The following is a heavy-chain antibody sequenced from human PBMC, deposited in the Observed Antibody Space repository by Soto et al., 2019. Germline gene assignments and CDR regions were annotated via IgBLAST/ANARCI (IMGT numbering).Heavy chain of an antibody. Sequence: PGGSLRLSCAASGFNFSSYSMNWVRQAPGKGLEWVSSISSSSYIYYADSVKGRFTISRDNAKNSLYLQMNSLRAEDTAVYYCARDSNRAMGATHFDYWGQGTLVTVSS. CDR3: ARDSNRAMGATHFDY. J-gene: IGHJ4*02. D-gene: IGHD1-26*01. CDR2: ISSSSYI. CDR1: GFNFSSYS. V-gene: IGHV3-21*01.